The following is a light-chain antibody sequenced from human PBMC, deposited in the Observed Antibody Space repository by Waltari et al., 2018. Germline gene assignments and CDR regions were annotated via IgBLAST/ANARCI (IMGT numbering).Light chain of an antibody. CDR3: QRYSSFST. Sequence: DIQMTQSPSNLSASVGNRVNISCRASQSVGTWLAWYQQKPSKAPKLLIYMASSLDSGVPSRFSGSGSGTDFTLTISSLQPDDFATYSCQRYSSFSTFGQVTKV. V-gene: IGKV1-5*03. CDR1: QSVGTW. J-gene: IGKJ2*01. CDR2: MAS.